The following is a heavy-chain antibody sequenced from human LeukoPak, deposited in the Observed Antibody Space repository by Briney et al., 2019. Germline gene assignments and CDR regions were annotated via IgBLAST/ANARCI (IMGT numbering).Heavy chain of an antibody. V-gene: IGHV1-24*01. CDR2: FGAVDGDDGEV. CDR1: GFSFSKLS. Sequence: GSVKLSCKVSGFSFSKLSMHWVRQASGKGLEWMGGFGAVDGDDGEVVYAQRWQGRVRVTDEKSADTAIMDLSRHKSDETAVYFCGARISSGNSGGYFVFWGQGTLVTVSS. J-gene: IGHJ4*02. CDR3: GARISSGNSGGYFVF. D-gene: IGHD4-23*01.